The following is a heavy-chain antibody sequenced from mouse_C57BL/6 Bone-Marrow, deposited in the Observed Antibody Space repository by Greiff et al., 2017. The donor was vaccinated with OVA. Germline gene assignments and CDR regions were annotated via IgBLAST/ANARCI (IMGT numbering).Heavy chain of an antibody. CDR3: ARKRRVLPMDY. D-gene: IGHD2-10*01. V-gene: IGHV1-64*01. CDR2: IHPNSGST. Sequence: VQLQQPGAELVKPGASVKLSCKASGYTFTSYWLHWVKQRPGHGLEWIGMIHPNSGSTNYNEKFKSKATLTVDKSSSTAYMQLSSLTSEDSAVYYCARKRRVLPMDYWGQGTSVTVSS. CDR1: GYTFTSYW. J-gene: IGHJ4*01.